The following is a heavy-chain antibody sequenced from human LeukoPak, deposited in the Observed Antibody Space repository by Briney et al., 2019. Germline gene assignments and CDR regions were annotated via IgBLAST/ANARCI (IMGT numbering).Heavy chain of an antibody. CDR3: ANGVDSSPVHYFDY. J-gene: IGHJ4*02. CDR2: ISGSGGST. D-gene: IGHD6-13*01. V-gene: IGHV3-23*01. Sequence: PGGSLRLSCAASGFTFSNYAMSWVRQAPGKGLEWVSAISGSGGSTDYADSVKGRFTTSRENSKNTLYLQMNSLRAEDTAVYYCANGVDSSPVHYFDYWGQGTLVTVSS. CDR1: GFTFSNYA.